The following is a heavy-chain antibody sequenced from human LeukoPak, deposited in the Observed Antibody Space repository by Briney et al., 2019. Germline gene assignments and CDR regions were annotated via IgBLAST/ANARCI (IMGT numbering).Heavy chain of an antibody. CDR3: AKDGGLLQGAYGTDV. V-gene: IGHV3-23*01. CDR2: ISGSGGST. D-gene: IGHD1-26*01. Sequence: GGSLRLSCAASGFTFNNYAMSWVRQAPGKGLEWVSTISGSGGSTYYADSVKGRFTISRDNSKNTLYLQMNSLRAEDTAVYYCAKDGGLLQGAYGTDVWGQGTTVTVSS. CDR1: GFTFNNYA. J-gene: IGHJ6*02.